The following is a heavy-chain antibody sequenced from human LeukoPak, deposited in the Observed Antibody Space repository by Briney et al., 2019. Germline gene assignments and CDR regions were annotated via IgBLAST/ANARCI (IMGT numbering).Heavy chain of an antibody. J-gene: IGHJ4*02. Sequence: SETLSLTCNVSGDSMNNHHWTWIRQPPGKRLELIGHIHSSGSTTYTPSLKSRVTVSLDTSKNQFSLKLSSVTAADTALYYCARFSSGCTTASCYVDYWGQGILVTVSS. CDR1: GDSMNNHH. CDR3: ARFSSGCTTASCYVDY. CDR2: IHSSGST. D-gene: IGHD2-2*01. V-gene: IGHV4-59*11.